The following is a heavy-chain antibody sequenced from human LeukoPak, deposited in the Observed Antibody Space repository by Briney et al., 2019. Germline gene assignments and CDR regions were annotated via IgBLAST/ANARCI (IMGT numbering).Heavy chain of an antibody. CDR1: GVSITSYY. CDR2: VSYIGST. V-gene: IGHV4-59*01. Sequence: SETLSLTCTVSGVSITSYYWSWIRQPPGKGLEWIGYVSYIGSTKHNPSLKSRVTISLDTSKNQFSLTLTSVTTADTAFYYCAREGWAASDGNFLDHWGQGTLVTVPS. D-gene: IGHD6-13*01. J-gene: IGHJ4*02. CDR3: AREGWAASDGNFLDH.